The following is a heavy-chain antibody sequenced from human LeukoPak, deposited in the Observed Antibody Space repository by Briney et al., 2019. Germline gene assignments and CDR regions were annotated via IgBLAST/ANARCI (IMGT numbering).Heavy chain of an antibody. Sequence: GGSLRLSCAASGFTFSSFEMNWVRQAPGKGLEWVSYINTIGSPIYYADSVKGRFTVSRDNARNSLYLQMNSLRAEDTAVYYCARVVMATIKGYYYYMDVWGKGTTVTVSS. V-gene: IGHV3-48*03. J-gene: IGHJ6*03. CDR1: GFTFSSFE. CDR2: INTIGSPI. CDR3: ARVVMATIKGYYYYMDV. D-gene: IGHD5-24*01.